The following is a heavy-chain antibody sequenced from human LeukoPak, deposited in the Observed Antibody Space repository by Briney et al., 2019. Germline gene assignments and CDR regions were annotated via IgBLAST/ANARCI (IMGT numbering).Heavy chain of an antibody. D-gene: IGHD5-18*01. CDR2: ITPDGSGK. CDR3: ASLGYSYGFHYFDY. V-gene: IGHV3-7*01. J-gene: IGHJ4*02. CDR1: GFSFKDYW. Sequence: GGSLRLSCAASGFSFKDYWMSWVRQAPGKGLEWVADITPDGSGKTYVDSVKGRFTISRDNAKQSLYLQMDTVTAEDTAVYYCASLGYSYGFHYFDYWGQGTLVTVSS.